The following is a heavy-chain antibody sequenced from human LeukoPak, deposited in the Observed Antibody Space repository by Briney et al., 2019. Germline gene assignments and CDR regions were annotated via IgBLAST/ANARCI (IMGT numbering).Heavy chain of an antibody. J-gene: IGHJ6*03. CDR1: GFTFRNYW. Sequence: GGSLRLSCAASGFTFRNYWMSWVRQAPGKGLEWVANIKEDGSEKHYVDSVKGRFTISRDNAKNSLYLQMNSLRAEDTAVYYCARVGTQTDDYTPTAYMDVWGKGTTVTVSS. CDR2: IKEDGSEK. V-gene: IGHV3-7*01. CDR3: ARVGTQTDDYTPTAYMDV. D-gene: IGHD4-11*01.